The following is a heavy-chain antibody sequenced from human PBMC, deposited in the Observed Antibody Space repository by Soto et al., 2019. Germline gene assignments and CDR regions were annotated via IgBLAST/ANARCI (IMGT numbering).Heavy chain of an antibody. CDR3: ARHTYYDFWSGYYFTL. Sequence: ETLSLTCTVSGGSISSYYWSWIRQPPGKGLEWIGYIYYSGSTNYNPSLKSRVTISVDTSKNQFSLKLSSVTAADTAVYYCARHTYYDFWSGYYFTLWGQGTLVTVSS. J-gene: IGHJ4*02. V-gene: IGHV4-59*08. CDR1: GGSISSYY. D-gene: IGHD3-3*01. CDR2: IYYSGST.